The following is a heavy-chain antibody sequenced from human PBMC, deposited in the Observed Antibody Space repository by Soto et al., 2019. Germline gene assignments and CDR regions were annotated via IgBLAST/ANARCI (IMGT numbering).Heavy chain of an antibody. CDR3: ARRGGIAASNWFDH. D-gene: IGHD6-13*01. CDR2: INHSGST. J-gene: IGHJ5*02. Sequence: PSETLSLTCAVYGGSFSGYYWSWIRQPPGKGLEWIGEINHSGSTNYNPSLKSRVTISVDTSKNQFSLKLSSVTAADTAVYYCARRGGIAASNWFDHWGQGTLVTVSS. V-gene: IGHV4-34*01. CDR1: GGSFSGYY.